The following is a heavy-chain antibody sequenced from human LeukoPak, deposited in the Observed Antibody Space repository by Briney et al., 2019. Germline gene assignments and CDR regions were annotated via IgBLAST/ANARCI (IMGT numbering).Heavy chain of an antibody. CDR2: ISYDGSNK. V-gene: IGHV3-30*18. Sequence: GGSLRLSCAASGFTFSSYGMHWVRQAPGKGLEWVAVISYDGSNKYYADSVKGRFTISRDNSKNTLYLQMNSLRAEDTAVYYCAKGLGSSGWYVAYWGQGTLVTVSS. D-gene: IGHD6-19*01. CDR1: GFTFSSYG. CDR3: AKGLGSSGWYVAY. J-gene: IGHJ4*02.